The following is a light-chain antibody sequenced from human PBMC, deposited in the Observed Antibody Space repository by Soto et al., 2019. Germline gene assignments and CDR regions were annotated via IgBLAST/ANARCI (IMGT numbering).Light chain of an antibody. CDR2: AAS. J-gene: IGKJ1*01. CDR3: QQYGSSPRT. Sequence: EIVLTQSPGTLSLSPGERATLSCRASQSVSSSYLAWYQQKPSQAPRLLIYAASSRAAGIPDRFSGSGSGTDFTLTISRLEPEDFALYYCQQYGSSPRTFGQGTKVAIK. CDR1: QSVSSSY. V-gene: IGKV3-20*01.